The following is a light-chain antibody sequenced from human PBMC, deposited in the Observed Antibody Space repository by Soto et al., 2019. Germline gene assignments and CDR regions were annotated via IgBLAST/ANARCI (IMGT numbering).Light chain of an antibody. CDR3: AAWDDSLSGVV. CDR2: RNN. CDR1: SSNIGSNY. V-gene: IGLV1-47*01. J-gene: IGLJ2*01. Sequence: QAVVTQPPSASGTPGQRVTISCSGSSSNIGSNYVYWFQQLPGTAPKLLIYRNNLRPSGVPDRFSGSKSGTSASLAISGLRSEDEADYYCAAWDDSLSGVVFGGGTKLTVL.